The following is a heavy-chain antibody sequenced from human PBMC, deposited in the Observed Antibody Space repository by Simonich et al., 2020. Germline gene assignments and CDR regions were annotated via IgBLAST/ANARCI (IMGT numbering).Heavy chain of an antibody. CDR3: ARGGYSGSYNWFDP. CDR2: FCTSEET. J-gene: IGHJ5*02. D-gene: IGHD1-26*01. V-gene: IGHV3-13*01. CDR1: GFTFSSCD. Sequence: EVQLVESGGGLVQPGGSLRLSCAASGFTFSSCDMHWVRQATGKGRCFVPAFCTSEETYYPGSVKGRFTISRENAKNSLYLQMNSLRAGDTAGYYCARGGYSGSYNWFDPWGQGTLVTVSS.